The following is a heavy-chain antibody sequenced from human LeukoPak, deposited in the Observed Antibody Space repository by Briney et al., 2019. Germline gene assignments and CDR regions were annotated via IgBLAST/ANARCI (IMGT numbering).Heavy chain of an antibody. CDR2: ISAYNGNT. CDR1: GYTFTSYG. J-gene: IGHJ4*02. V-gene: IGHV1-18*01. Sequence: ASVKVSCKASGYTFTSYGISWVRQAPGQGLEWMGWISAYNGNTNYAQKLQGRVTMTTDTSTSTAYMELSRLRSDDTAVYYCAREPVLLWFGELSAERKTDFDYWGQGTLVTVSS. CDR3: AREPVLLWFGELSAERKTDFDY. D-gene: IGHD3-10*01.